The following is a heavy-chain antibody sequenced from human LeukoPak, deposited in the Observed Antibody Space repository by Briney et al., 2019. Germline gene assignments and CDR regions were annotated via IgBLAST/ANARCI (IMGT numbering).Heavy chain of an antibody. CDR3: ARQRLRGYYDSSGNYFDY. V-gene: IGHV4-59*08. J-gene: IGHJ4*02. D-gene: IGHD3-22*01. CDR2: IYYSETS. Sequence: SETLSLTCTVSGGSIGTYYWSWIRQPPGKGLEWLGNIYYSETSDYNPSLMSRVTMSVDTSKSQFSLKLSSVTAADTAVYYCARQRLRGYYDSSGNYFDYWGQGTLVTVSS. CDR1: GGSIGTYY.